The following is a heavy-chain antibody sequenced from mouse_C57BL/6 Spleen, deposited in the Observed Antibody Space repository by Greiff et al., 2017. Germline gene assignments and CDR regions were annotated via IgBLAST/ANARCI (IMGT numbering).Heavy chain of an antibody. J-gene: IGHJ2*01. D-gene: IGHD1-3*01. Sequence: VQLQQPGAELVRPGTSVKLSCTASGYTFTNYWMHWVKQRPGQGLEWIGVIDPADSYTNYNQKFKGKATLTVDTSSSTAYLQRSSLTSEDSAVYYCAMESVFYFDDWGKGTTLTASS. CDR2: IDPADSYT. CDR1: GYTFTNYW. CDR3: AMESVFYFDD. V-gene: IGHV1-59*01.